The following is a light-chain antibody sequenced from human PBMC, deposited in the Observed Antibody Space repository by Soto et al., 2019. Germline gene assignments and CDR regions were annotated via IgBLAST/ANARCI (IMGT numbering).Light chain of an antibody. Sequence: EIVLTQSPGTLSLSPGERATLSCRASQSVSNSYLAWYQQKPGQAPRLLIYSASRRATGIPDRFSGSGSGTDFTLTISRLEPEDFAVYYCQQYGSSGTFGQGTKVDIK. CDR2: SAS. CDR3: QQYGSSGT. J-gene: IGKJ1*01. V-gene: IGKV3-20*01. CDR1: QSVSNSY.